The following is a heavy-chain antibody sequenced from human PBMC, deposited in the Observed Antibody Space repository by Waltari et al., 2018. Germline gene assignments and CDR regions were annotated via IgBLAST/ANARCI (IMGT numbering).Heavy chain of an antibody. CDR1: GMPFCHYC. Sequence: EVQLVESGGGSVQQGGSVRLSCAASGMPFCHYCMNWVRQAPGKGLEWGANIKQDGSEKNYVDSVEGRFSISRDNAQNSLYLQMNSLRAEDTAIYYCVTGLTTVTAKDYFDHWGQGALVTVSS. J-gene: IGHJ4*02. V-gene: IGHV3-7*01. D-gene: IGHD4-17*01. CDR2: IKQDGSEK. CDR3: VTGLTTVTAKDYFDH.